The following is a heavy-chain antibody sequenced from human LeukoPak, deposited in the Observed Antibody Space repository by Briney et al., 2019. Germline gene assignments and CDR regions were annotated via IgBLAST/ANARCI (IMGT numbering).Heavy chain of an antibody. D-gene: IGHD5-24*01. V-gene: IGHV4-31*03. CDR1: GGSISSGGYS. CDR3: ARQRVEMATIDDAFDT. Sequence: SETLSLTCTVSGGSISSGGYSWSWIRQHPGKGLEWIGYIYYSGSTYYNPSLKSRVTISVDTSKNQFSLKLSSVTAADTAVYYCARQRVEMATIDDAFDTWGQGTMVTVSS. CDR2: IYYSGST. J-gene: IGHJ3*02.